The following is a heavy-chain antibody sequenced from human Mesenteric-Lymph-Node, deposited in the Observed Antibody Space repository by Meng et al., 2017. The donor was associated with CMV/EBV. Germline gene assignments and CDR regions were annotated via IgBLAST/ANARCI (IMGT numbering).Heavy chain of an antibody. Sequence: QRRTWLLELWESLSVSFAVYRGSFSGYYWNWIRQSPEKGLEWIGEINHSGSTTYNPSFTSRIIISVDTSTNQISLNMSSVTAADTAVYYCARGSSYDILTGYFDYWGQGALVTVSS. CDR1: RGSFSGYY. V-gene: IGHV4-34*01. D-gene: IGHD3-9*01. CDR3: ARGSSYDILTGYFDY. CDR2: INHSGST. J-gene: IGHJ4*02.